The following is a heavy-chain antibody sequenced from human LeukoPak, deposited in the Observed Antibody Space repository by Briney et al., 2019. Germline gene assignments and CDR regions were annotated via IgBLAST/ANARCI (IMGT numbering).Heavy chain of an antibody. CDR3: ARFVEMATISYFDY. J-gene: IGHJ4*02. Sequence: SETLSLTCTVSGGSLSSGDYYWTWIRQPPGKGLEWIGYIYYSGNTYFNPSLKSRVTISLDTSKNQFSLKLSSVTAADTAVYYCARFVEMATISYFDYWGQGTLVTVSS. V-gene: IGHV4-30-4*01. CDR2: IYYSGNT. D-gene: IGHD5-24*01. CDR1: GGSLSSGDYY.